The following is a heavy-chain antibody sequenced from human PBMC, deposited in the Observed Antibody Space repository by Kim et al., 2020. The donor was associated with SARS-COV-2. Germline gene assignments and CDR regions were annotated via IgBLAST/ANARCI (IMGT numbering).Heavy chain of an antibody. CDR1: GGTFSSYT. V-gene: IGHV1-69*04. Sequence: SVKVSCKASGGTFSSYTISWVRQAPGQGLEWMGRIIPILGIANYAQKFQGRVTITADKSTSTAYMELSSLRSEDTAVYYCARDPFGIAARPGNWFDPWGQGTLVTVSS. CDR3: ARDPFGIAARPGNWFDP. J-gene: IGHJ5*02. D-gene: IGHD6-6*01. CDR2: IIPILGIA.